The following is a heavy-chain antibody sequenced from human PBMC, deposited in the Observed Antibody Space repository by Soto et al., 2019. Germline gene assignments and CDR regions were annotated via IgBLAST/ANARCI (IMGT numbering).Heavy chain of an antibody. CDR1: GFTFSSYA. Sequence: GGSLRLSCAASGFTFSSYAMSWVRQAPGKGLEWVSAISGSGGSTYYADSVKGRFTISRDNSKNTLYLQMNSLRAEDTAVYYCAKDPGYYYDSSGDFDYWGQGTLVTFS. CDR3: AKDPGYYYDSSGDFDY. CDR2: ISGSGGST. V-gene: IGHV3-23*01. D-gene: IGHD3-22*01. J-gene: IGHJ4*02.